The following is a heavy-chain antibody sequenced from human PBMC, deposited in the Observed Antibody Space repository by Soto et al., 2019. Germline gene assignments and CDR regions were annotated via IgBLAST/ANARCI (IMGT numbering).Heavy chain of an antibody. CDR1: GDSISSGDYY. D-gene: IGHD6-13*01. J-gene: IGHJ4*02. CDR2: IYYSGST. CDR3: ARERGEQLDY. V-gene: IGHV4-30-4*01. Sequence: SETLSLTCTVSGDSISSGDYYWSWIRQPPGKGLEWIGYIYYSGSTYYNPSLKSRVTISVDTSKNQFSLKLSSVTAADTAVYYCARERGEQLDYWGQGTLVTVSS.